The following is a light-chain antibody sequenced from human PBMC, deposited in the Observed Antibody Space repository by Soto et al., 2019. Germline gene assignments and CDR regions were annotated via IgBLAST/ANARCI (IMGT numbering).Light chain of an antibody. J-gene: IGLJ1*01. CDR3: SSYAGSHNFGV. V-gene: IGLV2-8*01. CDR2: EVT. CDR1: SSDVGGYNY. Sequence: QSALTQPPSASGSPGQSVTISCAGTSSDVGGYNYVSWYQQHPGKAPKLMIYEVTKRPSGVPDRFSGSKSGNTASLTVSGLQAEDEADYYCSSYAGSHNFGVSGTGTKLTVL.